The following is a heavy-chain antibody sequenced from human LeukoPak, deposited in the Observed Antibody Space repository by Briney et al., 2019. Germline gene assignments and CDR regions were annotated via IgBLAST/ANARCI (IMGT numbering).Heavy chain of an antibody. CDR1: GGSFYDYY. CDR2: VSHSGSS. CDR3: ARRGKITVFGVVIPYYMDV. V-gene: IGHV4-34*01. J-gene: IGHJ6*03. D-gene: IGHD3-3*01. Sequence: SETLSLTCAVSGGSFYDYYWSWIRQPPGNGMGWMGAVSHSGSSNYNPSLKSRVTISVDTSKNQFSLKLTSVTAADTAVYYCARRGKITVFGVVIPYYMDVWGKGTTVTVSS.